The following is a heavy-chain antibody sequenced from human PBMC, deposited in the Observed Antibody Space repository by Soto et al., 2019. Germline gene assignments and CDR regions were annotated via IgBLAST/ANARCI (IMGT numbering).Heavy chain of an antibody. CDR3: ARDGSGYSYGPKGNV. J-gene: IGHJ4*02. V-gene: IGHV4-59*12. Sequence: SETLSLTCSISGGSISTYYWTWIRQPPGKGLEWIGYISNSGSTNYNPSLKSRVTISVDTSENQFSLKLTSVTAADTAVYYCARDGSGYSYGPKGNVWGQGTLVTVSS. D-gene: IGHD5-18*01. CDR1: GGSISTYY. CDR2: ISNSGST.